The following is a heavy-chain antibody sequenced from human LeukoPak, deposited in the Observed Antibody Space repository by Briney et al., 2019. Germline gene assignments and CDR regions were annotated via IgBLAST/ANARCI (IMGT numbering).Heavy chain of an antibody. V-gene: IGHV3-23*01. Sequence: GGPLRLSCAASGFTFSSYAMNWVRQAPGKGLEWVSTLSGSGGSTNYADSVKGRFTISRDNSKNTLYLQMSSLRAEDTAVYYCARDRGSDDPIDYWGQGTPVTVSS. CDR1: GFTFSSYA. D-gene: IGHD2-15*01. CDR2: LSGSGGST. J-gene: IGHJ4*02. CDR3: ARDRGSDDPIDY.